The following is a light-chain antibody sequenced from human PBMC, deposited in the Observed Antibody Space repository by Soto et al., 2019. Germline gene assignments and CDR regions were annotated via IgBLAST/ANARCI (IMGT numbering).Light chain of an antibody. CDR3: QQRSHWPHT. Sequence: EIVLTQSPATLSLSPGERATLSCRASQSVSSYLAWYQQKPGQAPRLLIYDASNRATGIPARFSGSGSGTDFTLTISSLEPEDFAVYYCQQRSHWPHTFGPGTKVDSK. J-gene: IGKJ3*01. CDR2: DAS. CDR1: QSVSSY. V-gene: IGKV3-11*01.